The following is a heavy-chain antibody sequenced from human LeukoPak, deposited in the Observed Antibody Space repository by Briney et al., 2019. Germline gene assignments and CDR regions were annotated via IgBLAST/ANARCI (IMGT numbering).Heavy chain of an antibody. CDR2: ITGSGGRT. D-gene: IGHD4-17*01. Sequence: GGSLRLSCAASGFTFSSYVMSWVRQAPGKGLEWVSAITGSGGRTHYADSVKGRFTISRDNSKNTLYLQMNSLRAEDTALYYCAKETHDYGFDYWGQGTLVTVSS. V-gene: IGHV3-23*01. CDR3: AKETHDYGFDY. J-gene: IGHJ4*02. CDR1: GFTFSSYV.